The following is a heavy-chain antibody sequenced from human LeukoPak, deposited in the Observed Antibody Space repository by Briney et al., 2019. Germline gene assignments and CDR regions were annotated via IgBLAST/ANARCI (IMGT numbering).Heavy chain of an antibody. V-gene: IGHV4-39*07. CDR2: IYYSGTT. J-gene: IGHJ5*02. Sequence: SETLSLTCTVSGGSISSSPYYWGWIRQPPGKGLEWIGSIYYSGTTHYSPSLESRVTISVDTSKNQFSLKLASVTAADTAIYYCAKGAGGFSYYNWLDPWGQGTLVTVSS. CDR1: GGSISSSPYY. D-gene: IGHD5-18*01. CDR3: AKGAGGFSYYNWLDP.